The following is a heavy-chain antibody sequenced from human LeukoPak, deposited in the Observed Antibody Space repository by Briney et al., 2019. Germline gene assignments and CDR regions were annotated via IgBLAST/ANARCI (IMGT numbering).Heavy chain of an antibody. V-gene: IGHV4-59*11. Sequence: SETLSLTCTVSDGPIRSHYWTWIRQSPLKGLEWIGDISNSGSTKYNPSLKSRVTISIDTSKSQFSLRLTSVAAADTAVYYCGRDALVGYFSYYYIDVWGKGTTVTVSS. J-gene: IGHJ6*03. D-gene: IGHD2-15*01. CDR2: ISNSGST. CDR3: GRDALVGYFSYYYIDV. CDR1: DGPIRSHY.